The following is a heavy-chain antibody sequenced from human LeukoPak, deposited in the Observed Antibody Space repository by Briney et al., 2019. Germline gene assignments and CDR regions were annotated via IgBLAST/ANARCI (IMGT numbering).Heavy chain of an antibody. CDR2: ISAYNGNT. Sequence: ASVKVSCKASGYTFTSYGISWVRQAPGQGLEWMGWISAYNGNTNYAQKLQGRVTMTTDTSTSTAYMELRSLRSDDTAVYYCARDLIGCATVTTCQGSGFRHWGQGTLVTASS. CDR3: ARDLIGCATVTTCQGSGFRH. V-gene: IGHV1-18*01. CDR1: GYTFTSYG. D-gene: IGHD4-17*01. J-gene: IGHJ1*01.